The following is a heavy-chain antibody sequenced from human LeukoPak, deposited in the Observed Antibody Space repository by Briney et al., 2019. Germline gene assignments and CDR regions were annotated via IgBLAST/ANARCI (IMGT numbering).Heavy chain of an antibody. V-gene: IGHV4-59*01. CDR1: GGSISSYY. Sequence: PSETLSLTCTVSGGSISSYYWSWIRQPPGKGLEWIGYIYYSGSTNYNPSLKSRVTISVDTSKNQFSLKLSSVTAADTAVYYCAREGDSSGYYQPPVYFQHWGQGTLVTVSS. CDR2: IYYSGST. J-gene: IGHJ1*01. CDR3: AREGDSSGYYQPPVYFQH. D-gene: IGHD3-22*01.